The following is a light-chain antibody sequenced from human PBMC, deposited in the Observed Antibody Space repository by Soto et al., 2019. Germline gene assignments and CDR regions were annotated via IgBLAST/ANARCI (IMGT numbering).Light chain of an antibody. CDR2: DAS. V-gene: IGKV3-11*01. CDR1: QSVSSY. CDR3: QQRSNWPGT. J-gene: IGKJ4*01. Sequence: EIVLTQSPATLSLSPGERATLSCRASQSVSSYLAWYQQKPGQAPRLLIFDASNRATGIPARFSGSGSGTAFTLTISSLEPEDFAFYYCQQRSNWPGTFGGGTKVEIK.